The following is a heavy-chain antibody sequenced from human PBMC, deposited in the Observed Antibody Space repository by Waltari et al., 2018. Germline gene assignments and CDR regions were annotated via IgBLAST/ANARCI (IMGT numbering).Heavy chain of an antibody. D-gene: IGHD7-27*01. CDR2: FDPEEGET. Sequence: QVQLVQSGAEVKKPGASVKVPCKVSGYTLTELSMHCGRKAPGKGLEWIGGFDPEEGETIYAQKFQGRVTMTEDTSTDTAYMELSSLRSEDTAVYYCATLPDWGDGDYWGQGTLVTVSS. CDR3: ATLPDWGDGDY. V-gene: IGHV1-24*01. J-gene: IGHJ4*02. CDR1: GYTLTELS.